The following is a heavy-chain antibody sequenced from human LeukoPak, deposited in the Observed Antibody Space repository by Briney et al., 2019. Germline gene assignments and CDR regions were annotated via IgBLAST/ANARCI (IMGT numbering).Heavy chain of an antibody. J-gene: IGHJ4*02. Sequence: GGSLRLACASQGSTVSSDAISWIRLAPGKGPEWVSAISGSGGSTYYADCVRVRFTISIDNCKNTLYLQMNSLRAEDTAVYYCAKGGSIVGPLNHLDYCGQGTLVTVSS. CDR2: ISGSGGST. D-gene: IGHD1-26*01. CDR3: AKGGSIVGPLNHLDY. V-gene: IGHV3-23*01. CDR1: GSTVSSDA.